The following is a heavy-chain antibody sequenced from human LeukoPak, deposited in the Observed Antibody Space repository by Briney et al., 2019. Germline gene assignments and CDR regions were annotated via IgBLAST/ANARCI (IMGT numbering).Heavy chain of an antibody. Sequence: TSETLSLTCTVSGGSISSYFWSWIRQPPGKGLEWIAYIHYSENTNYNPSLKSRVTISVDTSKNQFSLKLSSVTAADTAVYYCARDRRWELLHAFDIWGQGTMVTVSS. CDR1: GGSISSYF. D-gene: IGHD1-26*01. V-gene: IGHV4-59*01. CDR2: IHYSENT. CDR3: ARDRRWELLHAFDI. J-gene: IGHJ3*02.